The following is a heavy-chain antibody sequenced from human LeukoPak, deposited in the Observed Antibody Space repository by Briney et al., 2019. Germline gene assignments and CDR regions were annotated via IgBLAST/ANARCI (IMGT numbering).Heavy chain of an antibody. CDR2: IYYSGST. CDR1: GGSISSGDYY. V-gene: IGHV4-30-4*01. D-gene: IGHD3-10*01. J-gene: IGHJ4*02. CDR3: ARGLWFGELLGLDY. Sequence: SETLSLTCTVSGGSISSGDYYWSWIRQPPGKGLEWIGYIYYSGSTYYNPSLKSRVTISVDTSKNQFSLKLSSVTAADTAVYYCARGLWFGELLGLDYWGQGTLVTVSS.